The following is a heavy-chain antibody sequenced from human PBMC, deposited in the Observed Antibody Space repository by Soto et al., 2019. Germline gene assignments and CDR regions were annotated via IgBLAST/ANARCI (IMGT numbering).Heavy chain of an antibody. J-gene: IGHJ4*02. Sequence: EVQLLESGGSLVQPGGSLRLSCAASGFTFTTYAMSWVRQTPGKGLDWVSSISGSGDSTNYADSVEGRFTVSRDNSKHTLYLQMNNLRAEDTAIYYCARNSGTFVTSSSVCHFWGQGTLVTVSS. V-gene: IGHV3-23*01. CDR2: ISGSGDST. D-gene: IGHD3-10*01. CDR3: ARNSGTFVTSSSVCHF. CDR1: GFTFTTYA.